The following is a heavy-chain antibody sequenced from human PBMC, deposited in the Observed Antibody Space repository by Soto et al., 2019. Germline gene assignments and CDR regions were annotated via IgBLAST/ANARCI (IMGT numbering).Heavy chain of an antibody. CDR1: GFTFSSYG. J-gene: IGHJ4*02. V-gene: IGHV3-33*01. CDR2: IWYDGSNK. CDR3: ARGDAGEGGSYPGGFDY. D-gene: IGHD1-26*01. Sequence: QVQLVESGGGVVQPGRSLRLSCAASGFTFSSYGMHWVRQAPGKGLEWVAVIWYDGSNKYYADSVKGRFTISRDNSKNTRYLQMNSLRAEDTAVYYCARGDAGEGGSYPGGFDYWGQGTLVTVSS.